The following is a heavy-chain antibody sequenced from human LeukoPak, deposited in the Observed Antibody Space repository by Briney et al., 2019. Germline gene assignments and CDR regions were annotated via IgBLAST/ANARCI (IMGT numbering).Heavy chain of an antibody. V-gene: IGHV3-21*01. Sequence: PGGSLRLSCAASGFTFSSYAMSWVRQAPGKGLEWVSSISSSSSYIYYADSVKGRFTISRDNAKNSLYLQMNSLRAEDTAVYYCARDYYAGPPQAPFDYWGQGTLVTVSS. D-gene: IGHD3-3*01. J-gene: IGHJ4*02. CDR1: GFTFSSYA. CDR3: ARDYYAGPPQAPFDY. CDR2: ISSSSSYI.